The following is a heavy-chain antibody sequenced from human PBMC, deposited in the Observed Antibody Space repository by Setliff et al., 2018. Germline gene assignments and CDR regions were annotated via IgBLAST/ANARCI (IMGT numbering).Heavy chain of an antibody. Sequence: PGESLKISCAASGFTFSSYRMHWVRQAPGKGPEWVAVIWDDGGNKYHADSVKGRFTISRDNSKNTLYLQMNSLRPEDTAVYYCARTCSGSGCYAGLESWGQGTPVTVSS. CDR2: IWDDGGNK. CDR1: GFTFSSYR. J-gene: IGHJ4*02. CDR3: ARTCSGSGCYAGLES. V-gene: IGHV3-33*08. D-gene: IGHD2-15*01.